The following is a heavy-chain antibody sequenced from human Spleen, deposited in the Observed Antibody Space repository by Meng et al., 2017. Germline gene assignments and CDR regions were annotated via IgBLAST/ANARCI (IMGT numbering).Heavy chain of an antibody. D-gene: IGHD4-23*01. CDR2: ISTSGNTI. CDR3: ARGFNGGNSGAFGY. Sequence: QVQLVESGGGLVKPGGCLRLSCAASGFTFSDYYMSWIRQAPGKGLEWISYISTSGNTIYYTDSVKGRFAISRDNAKNSLYLQMSSLRAEDTAVYYCARGFNGGNSGAFGYWGQGTLVTVSS. V-gene: IGHV3-11*01. J-gene: IGHJ4*02. CDR1: GFTFSDYY.